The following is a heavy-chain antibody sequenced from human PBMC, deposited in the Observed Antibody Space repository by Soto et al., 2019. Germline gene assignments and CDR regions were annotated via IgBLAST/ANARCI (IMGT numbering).Heavy chain of an antibody. Sequence: PSDTLSLTCTVSGGSISSYYWRWIRQPPGKGLEWIGYIYYSGSTNYNPSLKSRVTISVDTSKNQFSLKLSSVTAADTAVYYCATGIAVAAPYYFDYWGQGTLVTVSS. V-gene: IGHV4-59*01. CDR2: IYYSGST. CDR3: ATGIAVAAPYYFDY. J-gene: IGHJ4*02. D-gene: IGHD6-19*01. CDR1: GGSISSYY.